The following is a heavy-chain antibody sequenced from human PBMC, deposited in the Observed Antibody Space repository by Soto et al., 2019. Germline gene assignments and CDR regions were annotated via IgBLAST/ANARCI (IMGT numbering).Heavy chain of an antibody. Sequence: GASVKVSCKASGGTFSSYAISWVRQAPGQGLEWMGGIIPIFGTANYAQKFQGRVTITADKSTSTAYMELSSLRSEDTAVYYCARGPRAAAGTGTVGYWGQGTLVTVSS. V-gene: IGHV1-69*06. CDR2: IIPIFGTA. J-gene: IGHJ4*02. D-gene: IGHD6-13*01. CDR3: ARGPRAAAGTGTVGY. CDR1: GGTFSSYA.